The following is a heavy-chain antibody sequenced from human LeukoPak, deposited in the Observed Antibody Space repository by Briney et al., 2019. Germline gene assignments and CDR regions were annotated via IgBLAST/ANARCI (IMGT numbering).Heavy chain of an antibody. V-gene: IGHV3-21*06. Sequence: TGGSVRLSCAASGFALNTLAMTWVRDAQGGGVVYVSSVSSGSTYIYYAVPLRGRFTISRDNDKNSLYLQLNSLRAEDRAVYYCASDRPTDSSRVFLVQWGQGTRVGVPS. D-gene: IGHD1-26*01. J-gene: IGHJ4*02. CDR2: VSSGSTYI. CDR1: GFALNTLA. CDR3: ASDRPTDSSRVFLVQ.